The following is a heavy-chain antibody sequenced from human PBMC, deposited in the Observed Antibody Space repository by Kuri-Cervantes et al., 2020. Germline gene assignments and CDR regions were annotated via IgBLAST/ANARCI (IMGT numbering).Heavy chain of an antibody. CDR3: ARRNYGGPFDY. CDR1: GYTFTGYY. V-gene: IGHV1-2*02. Sequence: ASVKVSCKASGYTFTGYYMHWVRQAPGQGLEWMGWINPNSGGTNYAQKFQGRVTMTRDTSISTAYMELSSLRSEDTAVYYCARRNYGGPFDYWGQGTLVTVSS. D-gene: IGHD4-23*01. CDR2: INPNSGGT. J-gene: IGHJ4*02.